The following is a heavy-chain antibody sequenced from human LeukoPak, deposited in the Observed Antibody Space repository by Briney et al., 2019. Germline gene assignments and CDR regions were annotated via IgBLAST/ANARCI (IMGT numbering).Heavy chain of an antibody. CDR1: GYTFAIYG. Sequence: ASVTLSCSASGYTFAIYGISWVRQAPGQGLGWVAWISPYDGDTNYAQNFEGRVTMTTETSTSTAYMELRSLRSDDTAIYFCARDYCTRGGDCYKEDLFDPWGQGTLVTVSS. D-gene: IGHD2-21*02. CDR3: ARDYCTRGGDCYKEDLFDP. J-gene: IGHJ5*02. V-gene: IGHV1-18*01. CDR2: ISPYDGDT.